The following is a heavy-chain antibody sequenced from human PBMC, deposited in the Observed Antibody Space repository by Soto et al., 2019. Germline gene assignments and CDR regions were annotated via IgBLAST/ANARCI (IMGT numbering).Heavy chain of an antibody. CDR2: ITNDGGST. D-gene: IGHD2-15*01. CDR3: LKDHLHCSGGSCYSDDFDY. CDR1: GFTFSSYG. Sequence: QPGGSLRLSCSASGFTFSSYGMHWVRQAPGKGPEHLSSITNDGGSTYYADSLRGRFTISRDNSKNTLYLQMSSLRPEDTAVYYCLKDHLHCSGGSCYSDDFDYWGQGTLVTVSS. V-gene: IGHV3-64D*08. J-gene: IGHJ4*02.